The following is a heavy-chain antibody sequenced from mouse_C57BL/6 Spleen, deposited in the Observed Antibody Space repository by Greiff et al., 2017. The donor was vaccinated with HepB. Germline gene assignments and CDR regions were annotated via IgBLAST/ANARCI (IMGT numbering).Heavy chain of an antibody. CDR3: AREDGTPYFDY. CDR2: ISYDGSN. Sequence: EVQLQESGPGLVKPSQSLSLTCSVTGYSITSGYYWNWIRQFPGNKLEWMGYISYDGSNNYNPSLKNRISITRDTSKNQFFLKLNSVTTEDTATYYCAREDGTPYFDYWGQGTTLTVSS. J-gene: IGHJ2*01. D-gene: IGHD1-1*01. CDR1: GYSITSGYY. V-gene: IGHV3-6*01.